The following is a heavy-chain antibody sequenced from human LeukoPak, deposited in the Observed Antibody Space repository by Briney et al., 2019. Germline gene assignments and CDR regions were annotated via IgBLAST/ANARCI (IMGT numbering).Heavy chain of an antibody. V-gene: IGHV3-15*01. CDR3: TTTSYYGSGPDY. CDR1: GFTFSNAW. Sequence: GGSLTLSCAASGFTFSNAWMSWVRQAPGKGLEWVGRIKSKTDGGTTDYAAPVKGRFTISRDDSKNTLYLQMNSLKTEDTAVYYCTTTSYYGSGPDYWGQGTLVTVSS. D-gene: IGHD3-10*01. CDR2: IKSKTDGGTT. J-gene: IGHJ4*02.